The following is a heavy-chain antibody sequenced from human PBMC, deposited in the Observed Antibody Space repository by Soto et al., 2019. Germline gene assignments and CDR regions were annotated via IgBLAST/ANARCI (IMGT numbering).Heavy chain of an antibody. CDR2: IYYSGST. J-gene: IGHJ4*02. CDR3: ARANFYDSSGYSYYFDY. V-gene: IGHV4-31*02. Sequence: PSETLSLTCTVSGGSISSGGYYWSWIRQHPGKGLEWIGYIYYSGSTYYNPSLKSRVTISVDTSKNQFSLKLSSVTAADTAVYYWARANFYDSSGYSYYFDYWGQGTLVTVSS. CDR1: GGSISSGGYY. D-gene: IGHD3-22*01.